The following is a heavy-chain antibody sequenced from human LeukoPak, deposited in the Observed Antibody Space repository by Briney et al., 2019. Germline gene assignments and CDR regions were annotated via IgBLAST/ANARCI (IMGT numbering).Heavy chain of an antibody. CDR1: GFDVSSNY. Sequence: GSLRLSCAASGFDVSSNYMTWIRQAPGKGLEWVSLIYGADAAYYAESVRGRFMISRDNLKNTLFLQMNSLRVEDTAVYYCVTSTGQQFIPYDYWGQGTHVTVSS. V-gene: IGHV3-66*02. CDR2: IYGADAA. CDR3: VTSTGQQFIPYDY. J-gene: IGHJ4*02. D-gene: IGHD6-13*01.